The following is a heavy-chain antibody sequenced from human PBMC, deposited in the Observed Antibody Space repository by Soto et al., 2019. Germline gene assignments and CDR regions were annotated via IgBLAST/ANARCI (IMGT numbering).Heavy chain of an antibody. D-gene: IGHD3-22*01. CDR2: IKSKTDGATT. CDR1: GFTFSNAW. V-gene: IGHV3-15*01. CDR3: ATVAYYDTSGYWF. Sequence: GGSLRLSCAASGFTFSNAWMSWVRQAPGKGLEWVGRIKSKTDGATTDYAAPVKGRFTISRDDSKDTLYLQINSLKTEDTAVYYCATVAYYDTSGYWFWGQGTLVTVSS. J-gene: IGHJ4*02.